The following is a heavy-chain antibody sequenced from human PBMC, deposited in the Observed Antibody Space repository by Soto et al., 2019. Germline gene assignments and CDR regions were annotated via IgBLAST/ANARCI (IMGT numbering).Heavy chain of an antibody. D-gene: IGHD2-8*01. J-gene: IGHJ6*03. CDR2: IYPFDSDT. V-gene: IGHV5-51*01. CDR3: ARLHCTNTNCVRWGYYYMDV. Sequence: PGESLKISCKGSGYTFTNYWIGWVRQMPGKGLEWMGIIYPFDSDTRYNPSFQGQVTISADKSITTAYLQWSSLKASDTAIYFCARLHCTNTNCVRWGYYYMDVWGKGTTVTVSS. CDR1: GYTFTNYW.